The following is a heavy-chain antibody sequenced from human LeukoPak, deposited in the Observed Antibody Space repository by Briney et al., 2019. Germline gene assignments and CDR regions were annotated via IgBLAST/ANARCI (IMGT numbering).Heavy chain of an antibody. CDR2: ISSSSSTI. D-gene: IGHD5-18*01. CDR1: GFTFSSYS. J-gene: IGHJ4*02. V-gene: IGHV3-48*01. Sequence: GGSLRLSCAASGFTFSSYSMNWVRQAPGKGLEWVSYISSSSSTIYYADSVKGRFTISRDNAKNSLYLQMNSLRAEDTAVYYCARYSYGTYFDYWGQGTLVTVSS. CDR3: ARYSYGTYFDY.